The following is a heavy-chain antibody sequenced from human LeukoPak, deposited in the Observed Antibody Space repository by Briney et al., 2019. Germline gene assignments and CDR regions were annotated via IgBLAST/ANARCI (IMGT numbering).Heavy chain of an antibody. V-gene: IGHV1-2*02. Sequence: ASVKLSCKASGYTFTGYYMHWGRQAPGQGLGWRGWMNPNRSGTNNAKKFQGRVTMTRDTSIITAYMELSRLRADDRAVYYCASNLGAGAGVVLNDYWGQGTLVTVSS. CDR1: GYTFTGYY. D-gene: IGHD6-13*01. CDR3: ASNLGAGAGVVLNDY. CDR2: MNPNRSGT. J-gene: IGHJ4*02.